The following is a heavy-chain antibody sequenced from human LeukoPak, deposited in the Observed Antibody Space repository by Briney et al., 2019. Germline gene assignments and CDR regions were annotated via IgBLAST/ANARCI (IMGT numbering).Heavy chain of an antibody. CDR1: GGSISSSSYY. V-gene: IGHV4-39*01. J-gene: IGHJ4*02. D-gene: IGHD4-23*01. Sequence: KSSETPSLTCTASGGSISSSSYYWGWIRQPPGKGLEWIGSIYYSGTTYYNPSLKSRLTMSVDASKNQFSLNLSSVTAADTAVYYCARHSYGGAIDYWGQGTLVTVSS. CDR3: ARHSYGGAIDY. CDR2: IYYSGTT.